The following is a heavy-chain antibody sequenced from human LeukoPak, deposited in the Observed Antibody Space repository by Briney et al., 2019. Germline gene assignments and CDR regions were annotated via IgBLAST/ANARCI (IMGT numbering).Heavy chain of an antibody. CDR2: ISSSSSYI. CDR1: GFTFSSYS. D-gene: IGHD6-19*01. V-gene: IGHV3-21*01. Sequence: GGSLRLSCAASGFTFSSYSMNWVRQAPGKGLEWVSSISSSSSYIYYADSVKGRFTISRDNAKNSLYLQMNSLRAEDTAVYYCARDKGEYSSGYDAFDIWGQGTMVTVSS. J-gene: IGHJ3*02. CDR3: ARDKGEYSSGYDAFDI.